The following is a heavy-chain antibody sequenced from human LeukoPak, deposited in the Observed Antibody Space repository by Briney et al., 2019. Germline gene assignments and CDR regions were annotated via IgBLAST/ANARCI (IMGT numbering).Heavy chain of an antibody. V-gene: IGHV4-39*07. J-gene: IGHJ6*02. Sequence: SETLSLTCTVSGGPISSSSYYWGWIRQPPGKGLEWIGSIYYSGSTYYNPSLKSRVTISVDRSKNQFSLKLSSVTAADTAVYYCARSSGEYYYGMDVWGQGTTVTVSS. CDR3: ARSSGEYYYGMDV. CDR1: GGPISSSSYY. D-gene: IGHD3-10*01. CDR2: IYYSGST.